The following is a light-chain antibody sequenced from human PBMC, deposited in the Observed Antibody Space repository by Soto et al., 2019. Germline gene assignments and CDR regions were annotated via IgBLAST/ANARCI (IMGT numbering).Light chain of an antibody. Sequence: EIMLAQSPGTLSLSPGGTATLSCRASQRVGSDTYLASYQQKPGQPPRPLIFGAFSRATGIPDRFSASGSGTDFTLTTSRLEPEDSAVYYCQQYKTFGQGTKVDIK. CDR2: GAF. CDR1: QRVGSDTY. V-gene: IGKV3-20*01. CDR3: QQYKT. J-gene: IGKJ1*01.